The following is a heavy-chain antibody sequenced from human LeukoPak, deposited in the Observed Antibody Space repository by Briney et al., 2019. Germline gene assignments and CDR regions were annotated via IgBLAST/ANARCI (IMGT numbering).Heavy chain of an antibody. D-gene: IGHD3-16*01. CDR3: VRQVEGDYYYYMDV. J-gene: IGHJ6*03. Sequence: ASVKVSCKASGYTFTGYYMHWVRQAPGQGLEWMGRINPNSGGTNYAQKFQGRVTMTRDTSISTAYMELSRLRSDDTAVYYCVRQVEGDYYYYMDVWGKGTTVTVSS. CDR2: INPNSGGT. CDR1: GYTFTGYY. V-gene: IGHV1-2*06.